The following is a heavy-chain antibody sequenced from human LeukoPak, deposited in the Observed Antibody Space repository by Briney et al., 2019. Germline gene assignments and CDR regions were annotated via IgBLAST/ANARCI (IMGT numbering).Heavy chain of an antibody. CDR1: GYTFTSYG. D-gene: IGHD3-10*01. CDR2: ISAYNGNT. CDR3: ARVGPRGGVRTGYYFDY. V-gene: IGHV1-18*01. Sequence: ASVKVSCKASGYTFTSYGISWVRQAPGQGLEWMGWISAYNGNTNYAQKLQGRVTMTTDTSTSTAYMELRSLRSDDTAVYYCARVGPRGGVRTGYYFDYWGQGTLVTASS. J-gene: IGHJ4*02.